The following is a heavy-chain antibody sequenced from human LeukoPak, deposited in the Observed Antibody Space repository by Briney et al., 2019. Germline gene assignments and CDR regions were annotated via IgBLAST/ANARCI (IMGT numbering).Heavy chain of an antibody. CDR1: GFTFSSYS. D-gene: IGHD3-3*01. CDR3: ARGHYDFWSGTSEKYGMDV. V-gene: IGHV3-48*01. CDR2: ISSSSSTI. J-gene: IGHJ6*02. Sequence: GGSLRLSCAASGFTFSSYSMNWVRQAPGKGLEWVSYISSSSSTIYYADSVKGRFTISRDNAKNSLYLQMNSLRAEDTAVYYCARGHYDFWSGTSEKYGMDVWGQGTTVTVSS.